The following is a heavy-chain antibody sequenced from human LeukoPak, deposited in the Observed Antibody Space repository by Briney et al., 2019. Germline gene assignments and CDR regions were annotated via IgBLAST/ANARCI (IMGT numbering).Heavy chain of an antibody. J-gene: IGHJ5*02. V-gene: IGHV4-59*01. CDR3: ARDSGTTIFGVVSWWLDP. D-gene: IGHD3-3*01. Sequence: SETLSLTCTVSGGSIGSYYWSWIRQPPGKGLEWIGYIYYSGSTNYNPSLKSRVTIPVDTSKHQFSLKLSSVTAVDRAVYYCARDSGTTIFGVVSWWLDPWGQGTLVTVSS. CDR1: GGSIGSYY. CDR2: IYYSGST.